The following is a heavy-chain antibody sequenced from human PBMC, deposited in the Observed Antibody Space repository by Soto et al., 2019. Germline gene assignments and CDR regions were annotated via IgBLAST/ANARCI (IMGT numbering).Heavy chain of an antibody. CDR2: INPNSGGT. CDR1: GYTFSGYY. V-gene: IGHV1-2*02. D-gene: IGHD2-15*01. CDR3: SRGKTVPASVVVGFYYYYAMDV. J-gene: IGHJ6*02. Sequence: EASVKVSCKASGYTFSGYYMHWVRQAPGQGLEWMGWINPNSGGTNYAQNFQGRVTMTRDTSISTAYMELSRLRSDDTAVYYCSRGKTVPASVVVGFYYYYAMDVWGQGTTVTVS.